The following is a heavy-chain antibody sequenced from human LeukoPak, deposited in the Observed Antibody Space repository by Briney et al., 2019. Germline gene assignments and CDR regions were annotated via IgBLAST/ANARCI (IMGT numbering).Heavy chain of an antibody. D-gene: IGHD3-10*01. CDR3: ARLGQYYGSGSYATDAFDI. CDR2: IYYSGST. CDR1: SGSISSSSYY. Sequence: PSETLSLTRTVASGSISSSSYYWGWIRQPPGKGLEWIGSIYYSGSTYYNPSLKSRVTISVDTSKNQFSLKLSSVTAADTAVYYCARLGQYYGSGSYATDAFDIWGQGTMVTVSS. J-gene: IGHJ3*02. V-gene: IGHV4-39*01.